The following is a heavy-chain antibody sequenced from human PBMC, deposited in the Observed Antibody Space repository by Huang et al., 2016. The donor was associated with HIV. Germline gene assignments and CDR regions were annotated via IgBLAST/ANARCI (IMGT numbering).Heavy chain of an antibody. CDR1: GGSINNHY. J-gene: IGHJ3*02. CDR2: IYYSGSA. Sequence: VQLQESGPGLVKPSETLSLTCSVSGGSINNHYWSWIRQPPGKGLEWIGSIYYSGSANHNPSLKSRVTISLDTSKNQFSLKLSSVTAADMAVYYCARSSLEYYFDSSGLGAFDIWGQGTMVTVSS. CDR3: ARSSLEYYFDSSGLGAFDI. D-gene: IGHD3-22*01. V-gene: IGHV4-59*11.